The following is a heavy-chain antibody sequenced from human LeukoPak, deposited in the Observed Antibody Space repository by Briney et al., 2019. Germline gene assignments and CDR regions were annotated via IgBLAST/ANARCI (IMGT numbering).Heavy chain of an antibody. CDR1: GGSISSYY. V-gene: IGHV4-4*07. Sequence: KSSETLSLTCTVSGGSISSYYWSWIWQPAGKGLEWIGRIYTSGSTGYNPSLKSRVTMSVDTSKNQFSLKLSSVTAADTAVYYCARVDLRAAYFDYWGQGTLVTVSS. CDR3: ARVDLRAAYFDY. D-gene: IGHD2-15*01. J-gene: IGHJ4*02. CDR2: IYTSGST.